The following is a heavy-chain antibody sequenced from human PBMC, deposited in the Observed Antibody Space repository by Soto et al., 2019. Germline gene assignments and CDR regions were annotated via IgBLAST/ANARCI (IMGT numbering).Heavy chain of an antibody. CDR3: AKGSPRYSSGLKAYDFDD. CDR1: GFTFSSSA. J-gene: IGHJ4*02. V-gene: IGHV3-23*01. D-gene: IGHD6-19*01. CDR2: ISGSGGST. Sequence: EVQLLESGGGLVQPGGSLRRSCAASGFTFSSSAMSWVRQAPGKGLEWVSTISGSGGSTYYADSVKGRFTISRDNSKNTLYLQVNSLRAEDTAVYYCAKGSPRYSSGLKAYDFDDWGQGTLVTVSS.